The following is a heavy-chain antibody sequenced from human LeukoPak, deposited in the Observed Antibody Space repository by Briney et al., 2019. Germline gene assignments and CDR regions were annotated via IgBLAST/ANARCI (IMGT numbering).Heavy chain of an antibody. CDR2: INTSGGST. V-gene: IGHV1-46*01. CDR3: ARFQGDYDSSGYPAHLDAFDI. D-gene: IGHD3-22*01. J-gene: IGHJ3*02. Sequence: ASVKVSCKASGYTFSSYYMNWVRQAPGQGLEWMGIINTSGGSTNYAQKFQGRVTITADKSTSTAYMELSSLRSEDTAVYYCARFQGDYDSSGYPAHLDAFDIWGQGTMVTVSS. CDR1: GYTFSSYY.